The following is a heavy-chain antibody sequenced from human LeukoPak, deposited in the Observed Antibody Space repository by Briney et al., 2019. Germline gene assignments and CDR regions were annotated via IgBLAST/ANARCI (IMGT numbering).Heavy chain of an antibody. Sequence: GGSLRLSCAASGFTFSSYGMHWVRQAPGKGLECVAIISYDGNNKYYADSVKGRFSISRDNSKNTLYLQMNSLRAEDTAVYYCVRGVRDGNSFYFDPWGQGTLVTVSS. D-gene: IGHD3-10*01. J-gene: IGHJ5*01. CDR2: ISYDGNNK. CDR3: VRGVRDGNSFYFDP. V-gene: IGHV3-30*03. CDR1: GFTFSSYG.